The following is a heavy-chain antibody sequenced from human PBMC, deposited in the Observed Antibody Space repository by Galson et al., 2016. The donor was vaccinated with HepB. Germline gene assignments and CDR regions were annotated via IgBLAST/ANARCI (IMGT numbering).Heavy chain of an antibody. V-gene: IGHV3-11*06. D-gene: IGHD1-26*01. CDR2: ISSSGTYT. Sequence: SLRLSCAGFSDSYMSWIRQAPGKGLEWVSFISSSGTYTKYADSVKGRCTISRDNAKNSLHLQMNSLRVEDTAVYYCARGSQPPQWQLGGYFDYWGQGTLVTVSS. J-gene: IGHJ4*02. CDR3: ARGSQPPQWQLGGYFDY. CDR1: SDSY.